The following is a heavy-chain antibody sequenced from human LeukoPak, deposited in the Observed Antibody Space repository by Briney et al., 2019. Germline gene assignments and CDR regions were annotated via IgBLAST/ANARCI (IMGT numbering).Heavy chain of an antibody. CDR1: GFTFSTFA. J-gene: IGHJ4*02. V-gene: IGHV3-30*04. CDR3: AKEWYVGSPPDY. CDR2: ISYDGSNK. Sequence: PGGSLRLSCAASGFTFSTFAIHWVRQAPGKGLEWVALISYDGSNKYFADSVKGRFTISRDNSKNTLYLQMTSLRPEDTALYYCAKEWYVGSPPDYWGQGTQVTVSS. D-gene: IGHD3-10*01.